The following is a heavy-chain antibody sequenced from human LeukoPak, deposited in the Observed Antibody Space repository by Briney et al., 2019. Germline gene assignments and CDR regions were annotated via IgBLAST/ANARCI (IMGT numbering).Heavy chain of an antibody. J-gene: IGHJ5*02. V-gene: IGHV1-2*02. D-gene: IGHD6-13*01. CDR1: GYTVTELS. CDR3: ARRRIAAVGTPYWFDP. CDR2: INPNSGGT. Sequence: ASVKVSCKVSGYTVTELSMHWVRQAPGQGLEWMGWINPNSGGTNYAQKFQGRVTMTRDTSISTAYMELSRLRSDDTAVYYCARRRIAAVGTPYWFDPWGQGTLVTVSS.